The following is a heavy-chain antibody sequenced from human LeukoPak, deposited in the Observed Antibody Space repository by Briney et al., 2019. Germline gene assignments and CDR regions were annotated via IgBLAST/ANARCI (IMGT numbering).Heavy chain of an antibody. Sequence: GGSLRLSCAASGFTFSDYYMSWIRQAPGKGLEWVSYISSSGGTVSYADSVKGRFTISRDNAKNSLYLQMNSLRAEDTAVYYCAKEGYSYGYPFDYWGQGTLVTVSS. CDR1: GFTFSDYY. CDR3: AKEGYSYGYPFDY. J-gene: IGHJ4*02. CDR2: ISSSGGTV. D-gene: IGHD5-18*01. V-gene: IGHV3-11*04.